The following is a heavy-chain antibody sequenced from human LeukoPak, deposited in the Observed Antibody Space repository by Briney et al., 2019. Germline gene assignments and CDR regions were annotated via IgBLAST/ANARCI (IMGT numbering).Heavy chain of an antibody. CDR3: AKDVGYCSSTTCYKPFDY. CDR1: AFTFSNYA. J-gene: IGHJ4*02. CDR2: FSGSGGST. Sequence: GGSLRLSCAASAFTFSNYAMSWVRQAPGKGLEWVSAFSGSGGSTYYADSVKGRYTISRDNSKNTLYLQMNSLRAEDTAVYYCAKDVGYCSSTTCYKPFDYWGQGTLVTVSS. D-gene: IGHD2-2*02. V-gene: IGHV3-23*01.